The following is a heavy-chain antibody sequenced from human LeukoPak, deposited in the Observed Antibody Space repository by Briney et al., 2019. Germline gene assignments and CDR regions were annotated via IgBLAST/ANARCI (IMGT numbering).Heavy chain of an antibody. D-gene: IGHD3-22*01. CDR3: TRGEDSRSYYDEDGPY. CDR1: GGSIRCYY. V-gene: IGHV4-59*01. Sequence: PSETLSLTCTVSGGSIRCYYWSWLRQSPGKGGEGSGYIYYCGSTNYNPSRDSRVTISVETSNNQFSQKLSSVTAAETAVYCCTRGEDSRSYYDEDGPYWGQGTLVTVSS. CDR2: IYYCGST. J-gene: IGHJ4*02.